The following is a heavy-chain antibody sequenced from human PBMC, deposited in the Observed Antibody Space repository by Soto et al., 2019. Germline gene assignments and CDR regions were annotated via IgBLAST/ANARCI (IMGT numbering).Heavy chain of an antibody. CDR2: ITGTGLAT. D-gene: IGHD1-7*01. V-gene: IGHV3-23*02. CDR1: VFTFTTYS. CDR3: AKCMQAYWNYDAPHI. Sequence: CGSLRLSCSASVFTFTTYSMTWVRQAPGKGLEWVAHITGTGLATSYGDSVKGRFTISRDTYSNTPYLQMNRLRAEDTALYFCAKCMQAYWNYDAPHIWGQGTMVTLSS. J-gene: IGHJ3*02.